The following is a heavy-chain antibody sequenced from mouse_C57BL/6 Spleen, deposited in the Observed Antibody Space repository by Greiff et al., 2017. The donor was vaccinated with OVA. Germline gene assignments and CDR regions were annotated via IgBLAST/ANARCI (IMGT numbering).Heavy chain of an antibody. CDR3: ATLTGTPVFDY. D-gene: IGHD4-1*01. V-gene: IGHV14-4*01. CDR1: GFNIKDDY. Sequence: EVMLQQSGAELVRPGASVKLSCTASGFNIKDDYMHWVKQRPEQGLEWIGWIDPENGDTEYASKFQGKATITADTSSNTAYLQLSSLTSEDTAVYYCATLTGTPVFDYWGQGTTLTVSS. CDR2: IDPENGDT. J-gene: IGHJ2*01.